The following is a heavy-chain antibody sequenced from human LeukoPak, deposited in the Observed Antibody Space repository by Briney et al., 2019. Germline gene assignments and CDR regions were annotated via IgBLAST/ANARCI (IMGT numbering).Heavy chain of an antibody. D-gene: IGHD6-6*01. CDR3: ARTPFSSSWFDP. Sequence: GGSLRLSCAASGFTFSSYSMNWVRQAPGKGLEWVSYISSSGSTIYYADSVKGRFTISRDNAKNSLYLQMNSLRAEDTAVYYCARTPFSSSWFDPWGQGTLVTVSS. V-gene: IGHV3-48*04. J-gene: IGHJ5*02. CDR1: GFTFSSYS. CDR2: ISSSGSTI.